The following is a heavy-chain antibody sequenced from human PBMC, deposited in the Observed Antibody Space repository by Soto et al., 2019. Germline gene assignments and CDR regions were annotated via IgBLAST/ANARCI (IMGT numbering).Heavy chain of an antibody. V-gene: IGHV1-18*01. J-gene: IGHJ5*02. Sequence: ASVKVSCKASGYTFTSYGISGGRQAAGPGLEWMGWGSAYNGNTNHAQKLQGRASMTTDRTKNTAYMELRSLRSDDTAVYYCARESLWFGELFGDVPNRQFDPWGQGTLVTVSS. CDR2: GSAYNGNT. CDR3: ARESLWFGELFGDVPNRQFDP. D-gene: IGHD3-10*01. CDR1: GYTFTSYG.